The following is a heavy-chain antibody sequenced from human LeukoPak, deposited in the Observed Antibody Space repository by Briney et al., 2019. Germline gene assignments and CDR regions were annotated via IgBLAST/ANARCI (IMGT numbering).Heavy chain of an antibody. D-gene: IGHD5-24*01. CDR1: GFTFSNYA. CDR3: AKDYASDMATAPFDY. J-gene: IGHJ4*02. V-gene: IGHV3-23*01. CDR2: ISGSGGST. Sequence: PGGSLRLSCAASGFTFSNYAMSWVRQAPGKGLEWVSVISGSGGSTYYAYSVKGRFTISRDNSKNTLYLQMNSLRAEDTAVYYCAKDYASDMATAPFDYWGQGTLVTVSS.